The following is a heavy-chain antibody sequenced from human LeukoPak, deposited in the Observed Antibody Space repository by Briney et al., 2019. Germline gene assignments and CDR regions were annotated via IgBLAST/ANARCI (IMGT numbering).Heavy chain of an antibody. V-gene: IGHV3-48*03. D-gene: IGHD6-13*01. J-gene: IGHJ4*02. CDR3: ARDYRGFVRQQLVSGYFDY. Sequence: GGSLRLSCAASGFTFSSYEMNWVRQAPGKGLGGVSYISSSGSTIYYADSVKGRFTISRDNAKDSLYLQMNSLRAEDTAVYYCARDYRGFVRQQLVSGYFDYWGQGTLVTVSS. CDR1: GFTFSSYE. CDR2: ISSSGSTI.